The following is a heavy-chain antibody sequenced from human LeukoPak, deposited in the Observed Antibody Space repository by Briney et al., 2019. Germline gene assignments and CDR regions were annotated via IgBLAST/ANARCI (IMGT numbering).Heavy chain of an antibody. J-gene: IGHJ4*02. CDR3: ARMVYYYDSSGYNYYFHK. CDR1: GFTFSSYG. D-gene: IGHD3-22*01. V-gene: IGHV3-66*01. Sequence: GGSLRLSCTVSGFTFSSYGMSWVRQAPGKGPEWVSVIYTSGNTYYADSVKGRFTISRDTSKNTLSLQMNGLRAEDTASYYCARMVYYYDSSGYNYYFHKWGQGTLVTVSS. CDR2: IYTSGNT.